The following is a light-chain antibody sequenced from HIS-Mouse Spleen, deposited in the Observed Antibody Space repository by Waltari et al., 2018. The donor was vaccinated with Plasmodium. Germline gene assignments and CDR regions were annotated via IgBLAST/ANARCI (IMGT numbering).Light chain of an antibody. CDR2: AAS. J-gene: IGKJ4*01. Sequence: AIRMTQSPSSFSASTGARVTITCRASQGISSYLAWYQQKTGKAPKLLIYAASTLQSGVPSRFSGSGSGTDFTLTISCLQSEDFATYYCQQYYSYPLTFGGGTKVEIK. CDR3: QQYYSYPLT. CDR1: QGISSY. V-gene: IGKV1-8*01.